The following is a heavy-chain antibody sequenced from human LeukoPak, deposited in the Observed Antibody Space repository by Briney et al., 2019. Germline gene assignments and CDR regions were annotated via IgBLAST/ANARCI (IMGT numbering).Heavy chain of an antibody. J-gene: IGHJ3*02. Sequence: GGSLRLSCAASGFTFSSYGMHWVRQAPGKGLEWVAVIWYDGTNKYYADSVKGRFTISRDNSRNTLYLQMSRLRAADTALYYCVRDLDHNDFWSGYWPDAFVSWGQGTMVCVSS. V-gene: IGHV3-33*01. D-gene: IGHD3-3*01. CDR1: GFTFSSYG. CDR2: IWYDGTNK. CDR3: VRDLDHNDFWSGYWPDAFVS.